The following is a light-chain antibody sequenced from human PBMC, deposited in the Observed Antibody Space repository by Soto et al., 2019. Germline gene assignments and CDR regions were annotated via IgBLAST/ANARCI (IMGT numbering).Light chain of an antibody. Sequence: QSALTQPASVSGSPGQTIAISCTGTSSDVGAYNSVSWYQQYPGTAPKLMIHDVSNPPSGGSDRFSGYKSGNTASLTISGLQDEDEADYYCSSDTSSSSYVFGSGTKVTVL. V-gene: IGLV2-14*01. CDR1: SSDVGAYNS. CDR3: SSDTSSSSYV. J-gene: IGLJ1*01. CDR2: DVS.